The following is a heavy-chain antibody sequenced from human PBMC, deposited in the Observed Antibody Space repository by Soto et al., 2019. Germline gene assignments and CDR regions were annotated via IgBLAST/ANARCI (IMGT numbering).Heavy chain of an antibody. V-gene: IGHV1-46*01. CDR2: INPSGGST. Sequence: ASVKVSCKASGYTFTSYYMHWVRHAPGQGLEWMGIINPSGGSTSYAQKFQGRVTMTRDTPTSTVYMELSSLRSEGTAVYYCARVDPVVVVAATRLNFDCWGQGTLVSVSS. CDR1: GYTFTSYY. CDR3: ARVDPVVVVAATRLNFDC. J-gene: IGHJ4*02. D-gene: IGHD2-15*01.